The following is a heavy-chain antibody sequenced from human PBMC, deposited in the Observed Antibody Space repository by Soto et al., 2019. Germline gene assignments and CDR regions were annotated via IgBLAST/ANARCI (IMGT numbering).Heavy chain of an antibody. Sequence: EVPLLESGGHLVQPGGSLRLSCAASGFTFSSYAMSWVRQAPGKGLEWVSSISGSGGSTYYADSVKGRFTISRDNSKNPLYLQMNGLRAEDTAVYYCRMYYYDSTAYYHFDYWGQGTLVTVSS. CDR2: ISGSGGST. J-gene: IGHJ4*02. CDR3: RMYYYDSTAYYHFDY. D-gene: IGHD3-22*01. CDR1: GFTFSSYA. V-gene: IGHV3-23*01.